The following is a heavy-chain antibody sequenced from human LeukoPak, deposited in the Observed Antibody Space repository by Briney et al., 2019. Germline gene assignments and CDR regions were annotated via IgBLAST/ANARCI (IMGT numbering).Heavy chain of an antibody. CDR1: GYTLTELS. J-gene: IGHJ6*02. CDR2: FDPEDGET. CDR3: ATLYDSSGQTYYYYYGMDV. Sequence: ASVKVSCKVSGYTLTELSMHWVRQAPGKGLEWMGGFDPEDGETIYAQKFQGRVTMTEDTSTDTAYMELSSLRSEDTAVYYCATLYDSSGQTYYYYYGMDVWGQGTTVTVSS. V-gene: IGHV1-24*01. D-gene: IGHD3-22*01.